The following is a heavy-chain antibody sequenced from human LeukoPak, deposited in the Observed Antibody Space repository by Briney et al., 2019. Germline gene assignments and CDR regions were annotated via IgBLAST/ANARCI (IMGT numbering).Heavy chain of an antibody. Sequence: SETLSLTCTASGGSITTYSWSWIRQPPGKGLEWIGYLYYTGTTTYNPSLKSRLTMSVDSSKNQFSLKLRSVTAADTALYYCARRGHGDYADYWGQGSLVTVSS. CDR2: LYYTGTT. V-gene: IGHV4-59*01. J-gene: IGHJ4*02. CDR1: GGSITTYS. D-gene: IGHD4-17*01. CDR3: ARRGHGDYADY.